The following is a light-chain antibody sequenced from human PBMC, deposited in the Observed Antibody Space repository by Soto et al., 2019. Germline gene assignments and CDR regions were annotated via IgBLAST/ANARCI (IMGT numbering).Light chain of an antibody. V-gene: IGKV1-5*01. CDR2: DAS. Sequence: DIQMTQSPSTLSASVGDRVTITCRASQSISSWLAWYQQKPGKAPKLLIFDASTLDSGVPSRFSGSGSGTEFTLTISSLQPDDFATYYCQQFNSYSLTFGPGTKVDIK. CDR3: QQFNSYSLT. CDR1: QSISSW. J-gene: IGKJ3*01.